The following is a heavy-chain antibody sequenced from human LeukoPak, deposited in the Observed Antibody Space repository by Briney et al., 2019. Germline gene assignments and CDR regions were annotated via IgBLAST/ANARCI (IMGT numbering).Heavy chain of an antibody. CDR3: ARVGSYGEYYGAFDI. J-gene: IGHJ3*02. V-gene: IGHV1-18*01. D-gene: IGHD4-17*01. CDR2: ISAYNGNT. Sequence: ASVKVSCKASGHTFTSYGISWVRQAPGQGLEWMGWISAYNGNTNYAQKLQGRVTMTTDTSTSTAYMELRSLRSDDTAVYCCARVGSYGEYYGAFDIWGQRTMDTVS. CDR1: GHTFTSYG.